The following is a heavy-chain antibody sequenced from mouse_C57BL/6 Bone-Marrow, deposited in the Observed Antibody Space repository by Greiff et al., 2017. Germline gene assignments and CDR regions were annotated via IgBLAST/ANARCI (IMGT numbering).Heavy chain of an antibody. CDR1: GFTFSSYG. J-gene: IGHJ3*01. V-gene: IGHV5-6*01. CDR2: ISSGGSYT. Sequence: EVMLVESGGDLVKPGGSLKLSCAASGFTFSSYGMSWVRQTPDKRLEWVATISSGGSYTYYPDSVKGRFTLSRDNAKNTLYLQMSSLKSEDTAMYFCARHGSSLAWFAYWGQGTLVTVSA. CDR3: ARHGSSLAWFAY. D-gene: IGHD1-1*01.